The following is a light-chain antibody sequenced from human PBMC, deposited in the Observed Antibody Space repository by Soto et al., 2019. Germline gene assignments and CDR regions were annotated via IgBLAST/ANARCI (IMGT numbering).Light chain of an antibody. CDR1: QSVSSY. CDR3: QQRSNWPPLT. V-gene: IGKV3-11*01. Sequence: EIVLTQSPATLSLSPGERATLSCRASQSVSSYLAWYQQKPGQAPRLLIYDASNRATGIPARFSGSGSGTDLTLTIISLEPEDCAVYYGQQRSNWPPLTCGQGTRLEIK. J-gene: IGKJ5*01. CDR2: DAS.